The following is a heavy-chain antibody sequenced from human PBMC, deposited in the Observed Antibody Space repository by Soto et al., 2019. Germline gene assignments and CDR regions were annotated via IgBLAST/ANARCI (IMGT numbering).Heavy chain of an antibody. J-gene: IGHJ5*02. CDR2: INHSGST. D-gene: IGHD6-19*01. Sequence: TCSVYGGSFSGYYWSWIRQPPGKGLEWIGEINHSGSTNYNPSLKSRVTISVDTSKNQFSLKLSSVTAADTAVYYCAKGTTVAGLYNWFDPWGRGTLVTVSS. CDR1: GGSFSGYY. V-gene: IGHV4-34*01. CDR3: AKGTTVAGLYNWFDP.